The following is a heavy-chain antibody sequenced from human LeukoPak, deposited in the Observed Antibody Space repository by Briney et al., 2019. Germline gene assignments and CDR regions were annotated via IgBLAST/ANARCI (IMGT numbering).Heavy chain of an antibody. CDR1: GGSFSGYY. D-gene: IGHD5-24*01. CDR2: INHSGSS. J-gene: IGHJ4*02. V-gene: IGHV4-34*01. CDR3: ARGRDGNNQGTYDY. Sequence: SETLSLTCAVYGGSFSGYYWSWIRQSPAKGLEWIGEINHSGSSNYNPSLKSRVTISVDTSKNQFSLKLSSVTAADTAVYYCARGRDGNNQGTYDYWGQGTLVTVSS.